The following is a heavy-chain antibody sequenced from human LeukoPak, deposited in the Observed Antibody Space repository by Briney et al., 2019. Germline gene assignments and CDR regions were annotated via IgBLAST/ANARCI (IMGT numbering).Heavy chain of an antibody. CDR2: IKQDGSEK. CDR3: ARDGVTMVRGVKVLDYYYYYMDV. Sequence: GGSLRLSCGASGFTFSSYGMHWVRQAPGKGLEWVANIKQDGSEKYYVDSVKGRFTISRDNAKNSLYLQMNSLRAEDTAVYYCARDGVTMVRGVKVLDYYYYYMDVWGKGTTVTISS. D-gene: IGHD3-10*01. CDR1: GFTFSSYG. J-gene: IGHJ6*03. V-gene: IGHV3-7*01.